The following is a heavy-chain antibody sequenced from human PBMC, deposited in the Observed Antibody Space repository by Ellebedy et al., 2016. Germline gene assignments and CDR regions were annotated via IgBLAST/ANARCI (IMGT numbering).Heavy chain of an antibody. J-gene: IGHJ4*02. CDR2: ISDGVGTT. Sequence: GGSLRLSCEASGFTFSSDAMTWVRQAPGKGLEWVSLISDGVGTTYYADSVKGRFTISRDNSKNTLFLQMNSLRAEDTAVYYCAKHAGSGYGRDYFDYWGQGILVTVSS. CDR1: GFTFSSDA. V-gene: IGHV3-23*01. D-gene: IGHD6-25*01. CDR3: AKHAGSGYGRDYFDY.